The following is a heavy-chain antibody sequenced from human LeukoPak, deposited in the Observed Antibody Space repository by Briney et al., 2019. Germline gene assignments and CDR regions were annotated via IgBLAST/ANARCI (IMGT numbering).Heavy chain of an antibody. D-gene: IGHD3-9*01. CDR3: ARGYDILTGFFAY. J-gene: IGHJ4*02. Sequence: GGSLRLSCAASGFTFSSYWMSWVRQAPGKGLEWVANIKQDGSEKYYVDSVKGRFTISRDNAKNSLYLQMNSLRAEDTAVYCCARGYDILTGFFAYWGQGTLVTVSS. V-gene: IGHV3-7*03. CDR2: IKQDGSEK. CDR1: GFTFSSYW.